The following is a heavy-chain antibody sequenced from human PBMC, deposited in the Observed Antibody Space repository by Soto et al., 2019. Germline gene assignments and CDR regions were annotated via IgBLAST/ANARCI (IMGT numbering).Heavy chain of an antibody. V-gene: IGHV3-23*01. CDR1: GFTFRNFA. D-gene: IGHD1-1*01. Sequence: GGSLRLSCVASGFTFRNFAVAWVRQAPGEGLEWVSAISGSGDDTFYADSMKGRFTISRDNSKDTLYLQINSLRAEDTAVYYCANPIPKTGTTFGFWGQGTLVTVSS. J-gene: IGHJ4*02. CDR3: ANPIPKTGTTFGF. CDR2: ISGSGDDT.